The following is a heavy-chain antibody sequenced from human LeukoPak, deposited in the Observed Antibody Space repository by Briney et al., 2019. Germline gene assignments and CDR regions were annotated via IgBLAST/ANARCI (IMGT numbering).Heavy chain of an antibody. Sequence: PGGSLRLSCAASGFTFSRYSMNWVRQAPGKGLEWVSSITSSSSYIYYADSVKGRFTISRDNAKNSLYLQMNSLRAEDTAVYYCAISDMAAGGIDYWGQGTLVTVSS. V-gene: IGHV3-21*01. CDR2: ITSSSSYI. J-gene: IGHJ4*02. CDR3: AISDMAAGGIDY. D-gene: IGHD6-13*01. CDR1: GFTFSRYS.